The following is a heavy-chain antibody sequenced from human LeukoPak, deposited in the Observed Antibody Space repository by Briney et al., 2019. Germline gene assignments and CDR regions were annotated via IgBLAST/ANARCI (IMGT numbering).Heavy chain of an antibody. CDR1: GFTFSNAW. Sequence: GGSLRLSCAASGFTFSNAWMSWVRQAPGKGLEWVGRIKSRPDGGAIDYAAPVKGRFIISRDDSKDMLYLQMNSLKTEDTGVYYCTRDKLELRQFDYWGQGTLVTVSS. J-gene: IGHJ4*02. CDR2: IKSRPDGGAI. CDR3: TRDKLELRQFDY. D-gene: IGHD1-26*01. V-gene: IGHV3-15*01.